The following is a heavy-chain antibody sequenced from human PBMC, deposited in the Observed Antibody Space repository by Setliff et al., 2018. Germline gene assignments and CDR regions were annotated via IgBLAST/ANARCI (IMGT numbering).Heavy chain of an antibody. CDR3: ARHRRDSSGNYFVGLYYFDY. J-gene: IGHJ4*02. D-gene: IGHD3-22*01. V-gene: IGHV4-59*08. CDR2: IYTSGGT. Sequence: SETLSLTCTVSGASISSYYWSWIRQPPGKGLEWIGYIYTSGGTNYNPSLKSRVSISLDTSKSQFSLRLSSLTAADTAVYYCARHRRDSSGNYFVGLYYFDYWGQGTPVTVSS. CDR1: GASISSYY.